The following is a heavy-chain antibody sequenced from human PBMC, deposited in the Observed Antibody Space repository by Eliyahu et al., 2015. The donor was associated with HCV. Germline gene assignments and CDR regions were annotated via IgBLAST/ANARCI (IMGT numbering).Heavy chain of an antibody. CDR1: GGSXXTXY. CDR3: ASGGGGIAVAGTGGWFDP. CDR2: MYYSGST. Sequence: QVQLQESGPGLVKSSETLSLTCSVSGGSXXTXYWXWIRQPPGKGLEWLGYMYYSGSTNYNPSLKSRVTMSIDMSKNQFSLRLTSVTAADTAVYYCASGGGGIAVAGTGGWFDPWGQGTLVTVSS. D-gene: IGHD6-19*01. V-gene: IGHV4-59*12. J-gene: IGHJ5*02.